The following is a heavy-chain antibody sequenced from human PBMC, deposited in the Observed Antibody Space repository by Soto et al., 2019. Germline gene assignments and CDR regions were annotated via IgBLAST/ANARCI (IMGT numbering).Heavy chain of an antibody. V-gene: IGHV3-9*01. CDR1: VFTFDDYA. CDR2: ISWNSGSI. D-gene: IGHD6-19*01. Sequence: GGSLRLSCAASVFTFDDYAMHWVRQAPGKGLEWVSGISWNSGSIGYADSVKGRFTISRDNAKNSLYLQMNSLRAEDTALYYCAKGLIGSGWDHDALDIWGQGTMVTVS. J-gene: IGHJ3*02. CDR3: AKGLIGSGWDHDALDI.